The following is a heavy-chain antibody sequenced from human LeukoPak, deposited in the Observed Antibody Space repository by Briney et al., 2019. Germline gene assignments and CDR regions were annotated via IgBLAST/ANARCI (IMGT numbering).Heavy chain of an antibody. CDR3: ARVRWFGDLPMSLFDS. Sequence: SEALSLTCAVYGGSFSDYYWAWIRQAPGKGLEWIGEINHSGTTNYNPPLKSRFTMSVDTSKNQFSLRLKSMTAADTAVYYCARVRWFGDLPMSLFDSWGQGTPVTVSS. V-gene: IGHV4-34*01. CDR2: INHSGTT. D-gene: IGHD3-10*01. J-gene: IGHJ4*02. CDR1: GGSFSDYY.